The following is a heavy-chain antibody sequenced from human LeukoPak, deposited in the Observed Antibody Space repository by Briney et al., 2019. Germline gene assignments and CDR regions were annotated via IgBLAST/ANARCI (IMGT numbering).Heavy chain of an antibody. CDR2: MNPNSGNT. J-gene: IGHJ4*02. D-gene: IGHD3-16*01. Sequence: ASVKVSCKASGYTFSRYDINWVRQATGQGLEWMGWMNPNSGNTGYAQKFQGRVTMTRNTSISTAYMELRSLRSEDTAVYYCARGGGDPLRDDYWGQGTLVTVSS. V-gene: IGHV1-8*01. CDR1: GYTFSRYD. CDR3: ARGGGDPLRDDY.